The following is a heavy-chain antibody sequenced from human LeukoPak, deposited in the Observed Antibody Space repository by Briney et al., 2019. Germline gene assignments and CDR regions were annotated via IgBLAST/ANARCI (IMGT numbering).Heavy chain of an antibody. CDR3: ARANFLYCSSSTCLFDY. CDR2: INPDDGDT. CDR1: GYTFTDYY. Sequence: ASVRVSCKASGYTFTDYYMHWVRQAPGQGFEWMGWINPDDGDTNYAQKFQGRVTMTRDTSISTAHMEVSRLRSDDTAVYYCARANFLYCSSSTCLFDYWGQGTLVTVSS. J-gene: IGHJ4*02. D-gene: IGHD2-2*01. V-gene: IGHV1-2*02.